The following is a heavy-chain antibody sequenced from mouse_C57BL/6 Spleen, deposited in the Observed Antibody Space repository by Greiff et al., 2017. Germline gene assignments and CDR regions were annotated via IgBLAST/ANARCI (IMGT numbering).Heavy chain of an antibody. J-gene: IGHJ2*01. CDR1: GYTFTDYY. CDR2: INPNNGGT. D-gene: IGHD2-3*01. Sequence: VQLQQSGPELVKPGASVKISCKASGYTFTDYYMNWVKQSHGKSLEWIGDINPNNGGTSYNQKFKGKATLTVDKSSSTADMELRSLTSEDSAVYYCARDDGYPPWGQGTTLTVSS. V-gene: IGHV1-26*01. CDR3: ARDDGYPP.